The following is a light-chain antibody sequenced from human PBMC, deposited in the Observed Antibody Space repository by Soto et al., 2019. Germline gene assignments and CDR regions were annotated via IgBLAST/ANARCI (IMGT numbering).Light chain of an antibody. V-gene: IGKV1-5*03. Sequence: DIQNTQSPSSLSGSVGDRVTITGRASQTIASWLAWYQQKPGKAPKLXIYKASTLKSGVPSMFRGSGAGAECTLTIRSLQPDDVATYLSQHYKSYSEACGQGTMGDIK. CDR3: QHYKSYSEA. J-gene: IGKJ1*01. CDR1: QTIASW. CDR2: KAS.